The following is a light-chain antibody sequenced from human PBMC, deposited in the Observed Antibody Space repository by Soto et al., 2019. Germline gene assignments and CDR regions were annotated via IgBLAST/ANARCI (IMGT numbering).Light chain of an antibody. Sequence: EIVMTQSPATLSVSPGERATLSCRASQSITGNLTWYQQKPGQAPRLLIYDASTRATGIPARFSGSGSGTEFTLTISSLQSEDFAVYYCQQYNNWHLNCCGWTKVDIK. V-gene: IGKV3-15*01. CDR3: QQYNNWHLN. J-gene: IGKJ4*01. CDR2: DAS. CDR1: QSITGN.